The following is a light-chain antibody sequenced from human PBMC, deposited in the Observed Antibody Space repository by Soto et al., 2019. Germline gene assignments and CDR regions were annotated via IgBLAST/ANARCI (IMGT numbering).Light chain of an antibody. CDR1: SANIGNNY. V-gene: IGLV1-51*01. Sequence: QSVLTQPPSVSAAPGQKVTISCSGSSANIGNNYVSWYQHLPGTAPKLVIYDSDKRPSEIPDRFSGSKSGTSATLDITGLQTWDEADYYCGAWDGSLSVVLFGGGTKLTVL. CDR3: GAWDGSLSVVL. CDR2: DSD. J-gene: IGLJ2*01.